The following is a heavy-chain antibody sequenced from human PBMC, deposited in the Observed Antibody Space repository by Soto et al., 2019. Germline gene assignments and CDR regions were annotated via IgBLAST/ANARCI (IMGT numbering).Heavy chain of an antibody. D-gene: IGHD5-12*01. CDR1: GFTFSSHA. Sequence: PGGSLRLSCAASGFTFSSHAMIWVRQAPGKGLEWVSSISASGGETYYTDSVKGRFTVSRDDSQNTLYLQMNSLRVEGTAVYYCAKRAGYDVDYWGQGSLVTVSS. CDR2: ISASGGET. V-gene: IGHV3-23*01. CDR3: AKRAGYDVDY. J-gene: IGHJ4*02.